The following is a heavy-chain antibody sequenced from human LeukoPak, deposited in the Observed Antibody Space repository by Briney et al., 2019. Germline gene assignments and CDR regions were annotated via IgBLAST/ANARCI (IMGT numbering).Heavy chain of an antibody. CDR2: IRYDGSNK. Sequence: GGSLRLSCAASGFTFSSYGIHWVRQAPGKGLEWVAFIRYDGSNKYYADSVKGRFTISRDNSKNTLYLQMNSLRDEDTAVYFCARASGSYQVFDYWGQGTLVTVSS. V-gene: IGHV3-30*02. D-gene: IGHD1-26*01. J-gene: IGHJ4*02. CDR3: ARASGSYQVFDY. CDR1: GFTFSSYG.